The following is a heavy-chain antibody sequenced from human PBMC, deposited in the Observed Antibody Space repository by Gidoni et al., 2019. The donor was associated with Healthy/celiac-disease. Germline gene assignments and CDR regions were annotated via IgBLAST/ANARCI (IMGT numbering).Heavy chain of an antibody. CDR3: ARESYGDSNWFDP. D-gene: IGHD4-17*01. CDR2: IYYSGST. Sequence: QLQLQESGPGLVKPSETLSLTCTVSGGSISSSSYYWGWIHQPPGKGLEWIGSIYYSGSTYYNPSLKSRVTISVDTSKNQFSLKLSSVTAADTAVFYCARESYGDSNWFDPWGQGTLVTVSS. J-gene: IGHJ5*02. CDR1: GGSISSSSYY. V-gene: IGHV4-39*07.